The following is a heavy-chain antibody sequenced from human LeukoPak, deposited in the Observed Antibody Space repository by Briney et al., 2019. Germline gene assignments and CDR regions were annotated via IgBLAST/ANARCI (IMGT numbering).Heavy chain of an antibody. V-gene: IGHV3-11*01. CDR2: ISPSGSSI. J-gene: IGHJ4*02. CDR3: TRGHHGLEY. D-gene: IGHD1-14*01. CDR1: GFTVSSIH. Sequence: SGGSLRLSCAASGFTVSSIHMVWVRQAPGKGPELVSYISPSGSSIFYVDSVKGRFTISRDNAKNSLYLQMNSLRAEDTAVYYCTRGHHGLEYWGQGTLVTVSS.